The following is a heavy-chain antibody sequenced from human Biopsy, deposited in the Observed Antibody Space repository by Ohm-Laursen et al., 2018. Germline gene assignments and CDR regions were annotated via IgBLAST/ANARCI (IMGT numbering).Heavy chain of an antibody. CDR1: GGSISSGGSY. J-gene: IGHJ5*02. V-gene: IGHV4-31*01. D-gene: IGHD3-22*01. Sequence: SETLSLTCTVSGGSISSGGSYWSWFRQRPGMGLEWIGYIFNSANTYYNPSLKNLITISGDTSKNQFSLKLNSVTAADTAVYYCARGDYFDSNGYFWFDPWGQGTLVTVSS. CDR3: ARGDYFDSNGYFWFDP. CDR2: IFNSANT.